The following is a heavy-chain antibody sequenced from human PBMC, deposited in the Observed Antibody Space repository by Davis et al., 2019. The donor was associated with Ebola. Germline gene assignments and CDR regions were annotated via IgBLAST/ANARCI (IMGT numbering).Heavy chain of an antibody. CDR3: ARDRGRGSLTQYYFDY. D-gene: IGHD3-16*01. V-gene: IGHV4-31*11. CDR2: IYYSGST. CDR1: GGSFSGYY. Sequence: SETLSLTCAVYGGSFSGYYWSWIRQHPGKGLEWIGYIYYSGSTYYNPSLKSRVTISVDTSKNQFSLKLSSVTAADTAVYYCARDRGRGSLTQYYFDYWGQGTLVTVSS. J-gene: IGHJ4*02.